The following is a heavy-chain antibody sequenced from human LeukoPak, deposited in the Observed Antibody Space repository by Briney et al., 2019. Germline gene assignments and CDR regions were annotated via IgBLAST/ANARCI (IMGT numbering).Heavy chain of an antibody. J-gene: IGHJ3*02. Sequence: ASVKVSCKASGYTFTSYYIHWVRQAPGQGLEWMGWINPNSGGTNYAQKFQGRVTMTRDTSISTTYMELSGLRSDDTAVYYCAGPRAAAGTTSTFDIWGQGTLVTVSS. D-gene: IGHD6-13*01. V-gene: IGHV1-2*02. CDR1: GYTFTSYY. CDR3: AGPRAAAGTTSTFDI. CDR2: INPNSGGT.